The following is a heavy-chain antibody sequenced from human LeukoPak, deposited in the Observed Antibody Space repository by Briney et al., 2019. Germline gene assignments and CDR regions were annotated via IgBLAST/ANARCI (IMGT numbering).Heavy chain of an antibody. V-gene: IGHV4-34*01. CDR1: GGSFSGYY. Sequence: SETLSLTCAVYGGSFSGYYWSWIRQPPGKGLEWIGEINHSGSTNYNPSLKSRVTISVDTSKNQFSLKLSSVTAADTAVYYCARRGNPSGYGMDVWGQGTTVTVSS. CDR2: INHSGST. J-gene: IGHJ6*02. CDR3: ARRGNPSGYGMDV. D-gene: IGHD1-14*01.